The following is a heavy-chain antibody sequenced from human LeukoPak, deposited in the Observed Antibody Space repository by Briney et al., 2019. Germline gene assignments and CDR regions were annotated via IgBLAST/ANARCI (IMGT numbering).Heavy chain of an antibody. CDR3: AKALNDWYFDL. J-gene: IGHJ2*01. CDR2: SGADDGTT. CDR1: GFTFSSYD. V-gene: IGHV3-23*01. Sequence: GGSLSLSSAASGFTFSSYDMSWVRQAPGKGLEWVSASGADDGTTYADSVKGRFTISRDNSKNTLYLQMNSLRVEDTATYYCAKALNDWYFDLWGRGSLVTVSS.